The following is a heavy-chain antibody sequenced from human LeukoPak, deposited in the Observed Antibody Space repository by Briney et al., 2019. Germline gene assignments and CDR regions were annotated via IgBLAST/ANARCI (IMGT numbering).Heavy chain of an antibody. CDR3: ARAPPYSNCRWGNWFDP. D-gene: IGHD4-11*01. Sequence: SQTLSLTCTVSGGSISSGSYYWSWIRQPAGKGLEWIGRIYTSGSTNYNPSLKSRVTIAVDTSKNQFSLKLISVTAADTAVYYCARAPPYSNCRWGNWFDPWGQGNLVTVSS. CDR2: IYTSGST. J-gene: IGHJ5*02. CDR1: GGSISSGSYY. V-gene: IGHV4-61*02.